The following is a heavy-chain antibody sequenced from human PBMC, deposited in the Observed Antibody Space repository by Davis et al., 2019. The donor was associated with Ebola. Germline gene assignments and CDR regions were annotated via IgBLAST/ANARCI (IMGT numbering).Heavy chain of an antibody. D-gene: IGHD3-3*01. V-gene: IGHV3-30*04. CDR1: GFIFRNYA. J-gene: IGHJ4*02. CDR2: VSHSERER. CDR3: ARAGFDEVLDY. Sequence: PGGSLRLSCAASGFIFRNYAMHWVRQAPGKGLEWVAVVSHSERERFYADSVKGRFTISRDNSENTLYLQMNSLTAADTSVYYCARAGFDEVLDYWGQGTPVTVSS.